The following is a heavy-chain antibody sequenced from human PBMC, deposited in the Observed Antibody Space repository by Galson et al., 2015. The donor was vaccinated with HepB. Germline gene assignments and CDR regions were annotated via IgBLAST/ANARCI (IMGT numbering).Heavy chain of an antibody. D-gene: IGHD1-1*01. V-gene: IGHV3-30-3*01. CDR2: ILYDGSHA. CDR1: GFSFSSYA. CDR3: ARSYQLVTNWFDA. Sequence: ALRLSCAASGFSFSSYAMHWVRQAPGRGLEWVALILYDGSHANYADSVKGRFTISRDNSKSTVYLQLNSLRVEDTAIYFCARSYQLVTNWFDAWGQGTLVSVSS. J-gene: IGHJ5*02.